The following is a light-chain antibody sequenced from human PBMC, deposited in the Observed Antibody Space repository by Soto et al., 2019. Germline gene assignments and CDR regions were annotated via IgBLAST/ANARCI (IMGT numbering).Light chain of an antibody. CDR3: SSYAGSNNLYVV. Sequence: QSALTQPPSASGSPGQSVTISCTGTSSDVGGYNYVSWYQQHPGKAPKLIISEVNKRPSGVPDRFSGSKSGNTASLTVSGLRHDDEADYYCSSYAGSNNLYVVFGGGTKLTVL. CDR1: SSDVGGYNY. J-gene: IGLJ2*01. CDR2: EVN. V-gene: IGLV2-8*01.